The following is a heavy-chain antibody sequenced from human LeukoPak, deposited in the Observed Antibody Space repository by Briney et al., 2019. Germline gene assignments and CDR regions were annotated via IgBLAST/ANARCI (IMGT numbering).Heavy chain of an antibody. CDR2: IYSGGST. V-gene: IGHV3-66*01. Sequence: GGSLRLSCAASGFTVRSSYMTWVRQAPGKGLEWVSLIYSGGSTYYADSVKGRFTFSRDNSKNTLYLQMNSLRVEDTAIYYCAREVGFLGLDYWGQGTLVTVSS. CDR3: AREVGFLGLDY. D-gene: IGHD2-2*01. CDR1: GFTVRSSY. J-gene: IGHJ4*02.